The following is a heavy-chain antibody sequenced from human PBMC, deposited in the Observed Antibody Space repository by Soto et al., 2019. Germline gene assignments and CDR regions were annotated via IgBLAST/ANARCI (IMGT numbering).Heavy chain of an antibody. V-gene: IGHV1-3*01. Sequence: QVQLVQSGAEVKKPGASVKVSCKASGYTFTSYAMHWVRQAPGQRLEWMGWINAGNGNTKYSQKFQGRVTITRDTTASTAYMELSSLRSEDTAVYYCARVVGYCSGGSCFRPFDYWGQGTLVTVSS. CDR2: INAGNGNT. CDR1: GYTFTSYA. CDR3: ARVVGYCSGGSCFRPFDY. D-gene: IGHD2-15*01. J-gene: IGHJ4*02.